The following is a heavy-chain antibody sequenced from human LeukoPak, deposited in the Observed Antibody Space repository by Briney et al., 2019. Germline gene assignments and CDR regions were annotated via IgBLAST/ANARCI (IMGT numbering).Heavy chain of an antibody. CDR3: ARGITFLDY. J-gene: IGHJ4*02. Sequence: SETLSLTCTVSGGSISSSSYYWGWIRQPPGKGLEWIGSICYSGSTYYNPSLKSRVTISVDTSKNQFSLKLSSVTAADTAVYYCARGITFLDYWGQGTLVTVSS. CDR1: GGSISSSSYY. D-gene: IGHD3-10*01. CDR2: ICYSGST. V-gene: IGHV4-39*01.